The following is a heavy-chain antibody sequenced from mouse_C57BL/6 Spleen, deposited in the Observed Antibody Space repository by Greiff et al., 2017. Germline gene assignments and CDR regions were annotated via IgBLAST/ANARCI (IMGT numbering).Heavy chain of an antibody. CDR3: HSYYSKAY. J-gene: IGHJ3*01. V-gene: IGHV6-3*01. CDR1: GFTFSNYW. Sequence: EVKLMESGGGLVQPGGSMKLSCVASGFTFSNYWMNWVRQSPEKGLEWVAQIRLKSDNYATHYAESVKGSFTTSSDDSKSSVYLQMNNLRAADTGIYYCHSYYSKAYWGQGTLVTVSA. CDR2: IRLKSDNYAT. D-gene: IGHD2-5*01.